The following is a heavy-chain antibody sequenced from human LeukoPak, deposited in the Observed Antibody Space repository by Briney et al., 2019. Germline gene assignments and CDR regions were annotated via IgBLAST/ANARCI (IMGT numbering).Heavy chain of an antibody. Sequence: SETLSLTCTVSGGSISSGGYYWSWIRQHPGKGLEWIGYIYYSGSTYYNPSLKSRVTISVDTSKNQFSLKLSSVTAADTAVYYCARALDSSAYFDDNWFDPWGQGTLVTVSS. CDR1: GGSISSGGYY. D-gene: IGHD3-22*01. J-gene: IGHJ5*02. V-gene: IGHV4-31*03. CDR3: ARALDSSAYFDDNWFDP. CDR2: IYYSGST.